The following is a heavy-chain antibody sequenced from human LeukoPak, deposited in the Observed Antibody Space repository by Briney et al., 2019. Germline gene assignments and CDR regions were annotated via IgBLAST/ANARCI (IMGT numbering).Heavy chain of an antibody. CDR3: ARVGSGWYDGMDV. V-gene: IGHV3-33*01. CDR2: IWYDGSNK. CDR1: GFTFSSYG. Sequence: GGSLRLSCAASGFTFSSYGMHWVRQAPGKGLEWVAAIWYDGSNKYYADSVKGRFTISRDNSKNTLYLQMNSLRAEDTAVYYCARVGSGWYDGMDVWGQGTTVTVSS. J-gene: IGHJ6*02. D-gene: IGHD6-19*01.